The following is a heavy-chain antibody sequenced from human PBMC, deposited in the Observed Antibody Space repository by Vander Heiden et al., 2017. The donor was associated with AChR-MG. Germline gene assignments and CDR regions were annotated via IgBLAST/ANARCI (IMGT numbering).Heavy chain of an antibody. CDR2: IKHRGST. D-gene: IGHD5-12*01. CDR3: ARVRSGYDRGDMDY. CDR1: GGSFSGYY. J-gene: IGHJ4*02. V-gene: IGHV4-34*01. Sequence: QVQLQQWGAGLLKPSETLSLTCAVYGGSFSGYYWSWIRQPPGKGLEWIGEIKHRGSTNYNPSLKSRVTISVDTSKNQFSLKLSSVTAADTAVYYCARVRSGYDRGDMDYWGQGTRVTVA.